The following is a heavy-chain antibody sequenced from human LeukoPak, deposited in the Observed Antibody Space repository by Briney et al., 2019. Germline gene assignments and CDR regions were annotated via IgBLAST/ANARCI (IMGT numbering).Heavy chain of an antibody. Sequence: SVKVSCKASGGTFSDYALNWVRQAPGQGLEWMGVFIPILGTANSTQKFQGRVTITADISTNTVYMELSSLRSEDMAVYFCAGISVFGVVLHQEPVWGKGTTVTVSS. V-gene: IGHV1-69*10. D-gene: IGHD3-3*01. CDR3: AGISVFGVVLHQEPV. J-gene: IGHJ6*04. CDR2: FIPILGTA. CDR1: GGTFSDYA.